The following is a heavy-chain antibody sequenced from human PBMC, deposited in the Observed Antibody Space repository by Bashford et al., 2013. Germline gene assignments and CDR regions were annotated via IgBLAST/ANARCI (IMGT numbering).Heavy chain of an antibody. J-gene: IGHJ4*02. D-gene: IGHD6-19*01. CDR1: GDSVSSYY. Sequence: SETLSLTCSVSGDSVSSYYWSWIRQPPGKGLEWIGNVYYTGDSSPNFSLESGVRMSVDTSKNQFSLKLISVTAPDTGVYYCTTGGGVAGWEYYFDYWGQGTLVTVSS. V-gene: IGHV4-59*08. CDR3: TTGGGVAGWEYYFDY. CDR2: VYYTGDS.